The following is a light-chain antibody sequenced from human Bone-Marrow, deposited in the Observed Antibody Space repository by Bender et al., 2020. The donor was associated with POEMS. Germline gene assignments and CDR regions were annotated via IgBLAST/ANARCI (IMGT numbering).Light chain of an antibody. CDR3: QSYDSSLGDYV. J-gene: IGLJ1*01. V-gene: IGLV1-44*01. CDR2: SSH. CDR1: SSNIGAHA. Sequence: QSVLTQPPSASGTPGQRVTISCSGGSSNIGAHAVNWYQHLPGTAPKLLIYSSHRRPSEVPDRFSGSRSGTSASLAITGLQTEDEADYYCQSYDSSLGDYVLGTGTRVTVL.